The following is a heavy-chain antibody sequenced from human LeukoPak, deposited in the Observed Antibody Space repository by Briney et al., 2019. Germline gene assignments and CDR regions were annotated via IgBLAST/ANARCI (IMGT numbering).Heavy chain of an antibody. CDR2: ISSGSSTI. J-gene: IGHJ4*02. CDR1: GFTFSTYW. D-gene: IGHD3-16*01. CDR3: ARDWGSDY. Sequence: PGGSLRLSCAASGFTFSTYWMSWVRQAPGKGLEWVSYISSGSSTIYYADSVKGRFTISRDNAKNSLYLQMNSLRAEDTAVYYCARDWGSDYWGQGTLVTVST. V-gene: IGHV3-48*01.